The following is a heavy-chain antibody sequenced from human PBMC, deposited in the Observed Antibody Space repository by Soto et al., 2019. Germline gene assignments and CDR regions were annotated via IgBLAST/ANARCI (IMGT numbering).Heavy chain of an antibody. CDR1: GFTFSSYS. D-gene: IGHD3-16*02. CDR3: ARVPMITFGGVIPSPRAEPYYYYGMDV. CDR2: ISSSSSTV. J-gene: IGHJ6*02. Sequence: GSLRLSCAASGFTFSSYSMNWVRQAPGKGLEWVSYISSSSSTVYYADSVKGRFTISRDNAKNSLYLQMNSLRDEDTAVYYCARVPMITFGGVIPSPRAEPYYYYGMDVWGQGTTVTVSS. V-gene: IGHV3-48*02.